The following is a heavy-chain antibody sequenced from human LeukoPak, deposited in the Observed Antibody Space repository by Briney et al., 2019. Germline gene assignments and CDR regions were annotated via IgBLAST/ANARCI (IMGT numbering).Heavy chain of an antibody. V-gene: IGHV1-8*03. Sequence: ASVKVSCKASGYTFTSYDINWVRQATGQGLEWMGWMNPNSGNTGYAQKFQGRVTITRNTSISTAYMELSSLRSEDTAVYYCARAYYDFWSGYYSSYFDYWGQGTLVTVSS. CDR3: ARAYYDFWSGYYSSYFDY. D-gene: IGHD3-3*01. CDR2: MNPNSGNT. CDR1: GYTFTSYD. J-gene: IGHJ4*02.